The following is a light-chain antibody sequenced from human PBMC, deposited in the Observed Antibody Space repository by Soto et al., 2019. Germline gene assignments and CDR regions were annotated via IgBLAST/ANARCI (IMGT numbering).Light chain of an antibody. Sequence: QSVLTQPPSASGSPGQSVTISCTGTSSDIGGYNFVSWYQQHPGKAPKLIIYEVNKRPSGVPDRFSGSKSGNTASLTVSGLQADDEGDSYCSSYAGTNNLGVFGGGTKLTVL. J-gene: IGLJ3*02. CDR2: EVN. CDR1: SSDIGGYNF. CDR3: SSYAGTNNLGV. V-gene: IGLV2-8*01.